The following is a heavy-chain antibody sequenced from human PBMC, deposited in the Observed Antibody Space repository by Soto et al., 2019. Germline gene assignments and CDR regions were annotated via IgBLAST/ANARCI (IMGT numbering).Heavy chain of an antibody. CDR2: IYYSGST. J-gene: IGHJ4*02. CDR3: ARGGWVGATYLGLDY. D-gene: IGHD1-26*01. V-gene: IGHV4-59*01. CDR1: GGSISSYY. Sequence: ETLSLTCTVSGGSISSYYWSWIRQPPGKGLEWIGYIYYSGSTNYNPSLKSRVTISVDTSKNQFSLKLSSVTAADTAVYYCARGGWVGATYLGLDYWGQGTLVTVPS.